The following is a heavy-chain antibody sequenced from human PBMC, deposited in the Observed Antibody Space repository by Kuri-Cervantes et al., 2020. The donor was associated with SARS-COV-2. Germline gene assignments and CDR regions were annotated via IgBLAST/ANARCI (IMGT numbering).Heavy chain of an antibody. D-gene: IGHD2-15*01. Sequence: SGPTLVKPTQTLTLTCTFSGFSLNTSGMCVSWIRQPPGKALEWLALIYWDDDKRYGPSLKSRLTITKDTSKNQVALTMTNMDPVDTATYYCANASWLSGFVDYWGQGTLVTVSS. J-gene: IGHJ4*02. CDR2: IYWDDDK. CDR3: ANASWLSGFVDY. V-gene: IGHV2-5*08. CDR1: GFSLNTSGMC.